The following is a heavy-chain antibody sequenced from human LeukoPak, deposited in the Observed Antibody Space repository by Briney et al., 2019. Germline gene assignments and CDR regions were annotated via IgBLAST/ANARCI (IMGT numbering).Heavy chain of an antibody. CDR1: GYTCTGYY. J-gene: IGHJ4*02. CDR3: ARGGTGGGYLAY. Sequence: ASVKVSGKASGYTCTGYYMHWVRQAPGQGLEWMGWINPNSGGTNYAQNFQGRVTMTRDTSISTAYMELSRLRSDDTAVYYCARGGTGGGYLAYWGQGTLVTVSS. CDR2: INPNSGGT. D-gene: IGHD2-8*02. V-gene: IGHV1-2*02.